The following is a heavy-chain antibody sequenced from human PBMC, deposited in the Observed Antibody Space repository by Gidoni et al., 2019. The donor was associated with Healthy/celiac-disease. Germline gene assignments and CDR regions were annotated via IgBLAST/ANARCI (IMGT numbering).Heavy chain of an antibody. CDR2: IYPGDSDT. Sequence: EVQLVQSAAEVTKPAASRQISCKGSGSRYTSYWIGWVRQMHGKGREWMGIIYPGDSDTRYSPSFQGQVTISADKSISTAYLQWSSLKASDTAMYYCARMGIYGSSYGMDVWGQGTTVTVSS. J-gene: IGHJ6*02. V-gene: IGHV5-51*01. D-gene: IGHD3-10*01. CDR1: GSRYTSYW. CDR3: ARMGIYGSSYGMDV.